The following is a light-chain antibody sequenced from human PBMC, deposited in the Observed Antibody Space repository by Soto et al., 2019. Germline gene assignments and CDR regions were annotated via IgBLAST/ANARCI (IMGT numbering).Light chain of an antibody. CDR3: QQSYTTPYT. Sequence: DIQMTQSPSSLSASVGDRVTITCRASQSMSNYLNWYQHKPGKAPKLLIYTASSLQSGVPSRFSGSGSGTDFTLSISSLQPEDFGTYYCQQSYTTPYTFGQGTKVDSK. V-gene: IGKV1-39*01. CDR2: TAS. CDR1: QSMSNY. J-gene: IGKJ2*01.